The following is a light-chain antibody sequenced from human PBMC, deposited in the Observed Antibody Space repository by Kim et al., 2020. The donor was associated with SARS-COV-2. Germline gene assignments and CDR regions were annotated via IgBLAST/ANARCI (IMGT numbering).Light chain of an antibody. Sequence: FPGERAPLSCRTSETVTTSLAWYQQTPGQAPRLLIHGASARPTGLPARFSGGGSGTDFTLTITGAQSEDAATYYCQQYSDWPPTFGQGTKVDIK. CDR3: QQYSDWPPT. V-gene: IGKV3-15*01. CDR2: GAS. J-gene: IGKJ1*01. CDR1: ETVTTS.